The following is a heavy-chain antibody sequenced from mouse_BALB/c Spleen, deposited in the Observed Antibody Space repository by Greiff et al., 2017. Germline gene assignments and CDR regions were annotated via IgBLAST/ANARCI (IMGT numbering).Heavy chain of an antibody. CDR3: ASRKALDGYYGSAMDY. V-gene: IGHV1-4*01. J-gene: IGHJ4*01. D-gene: IGHD2-3*01. CDR2: INPSSGYT. Sequence: QVQLKESGAELAKPGASVKMSCKASGYTFTSYTMHWVKQRPGQGMEWIGYINPSSGYTNYNQKFKDKATLTADKSSSTAYMQLSSLTSEDSAVYYCASRKALDGYYGSAMDYWGQGTSVTVSS. CDR1: GYTFTSYT.